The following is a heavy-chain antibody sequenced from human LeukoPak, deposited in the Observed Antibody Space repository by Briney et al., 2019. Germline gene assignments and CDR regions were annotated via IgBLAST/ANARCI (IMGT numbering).Heavy chain of an antibody. CDR3: ARDRYYYDSSGYYYGAFDI. J-gene: IGHJ3*02. Sequence: GGSLRLSCAASGFTFSSYEMNWVRQAPGKGLEWVSYISSSGSTIYYADSVKGRFTISRDNAKNSLYLQMNSLRAEGTALYYCARDRYYYDSSGYYYGAFDIWGQGTMVTVSS. CDR2: ISSSGSTI. D-gene: IGHD3-22*01. CDR1: GFTFSSYE. V-gene: IGHV3-48*03.